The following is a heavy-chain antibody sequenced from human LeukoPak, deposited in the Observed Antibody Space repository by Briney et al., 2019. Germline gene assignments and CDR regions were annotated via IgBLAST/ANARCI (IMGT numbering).Heavy chain of an antibody. Sequence: SETLSLTCAVYGGSFSGYYWSWIRQPPGKGLEWIGEINHSGSTNYNPSLKSRVTISVDTSKNQFSLKLSSVTAADTAVYYCARWARVSGYDLFDYWGQGTLVTVSS. CDR3: ARWARVSGYDLFDY. V-gene: IGHV4-34*01. CDR2: INHSGST. CDR1: GGSFSGYY. D-gene: IGHD5-12*01. J-gene: IGHJ4*02.